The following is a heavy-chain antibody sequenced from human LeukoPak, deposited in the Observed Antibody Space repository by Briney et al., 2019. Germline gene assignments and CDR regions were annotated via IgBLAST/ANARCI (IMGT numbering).Heavy chain of an antibody. D-gene: IGHD3-10*01. CDR1: GGTFSSYA. J-gene: IGHJ3*02. CDR3: ARDPPPRELDGSGSYDDAFDI. V-gene: IGHV1-69*04. CDR2: IFPILGIA. Sequence: SVKVSRKSSGGTFSSYAFSWVRQAPGQGPGWVGRIFPILGIANYAQKFQGRVTITADKSTSTAYMELSSLRSEDTAVYYYARDPPPRELDGSGSYDDAFDIWGQGTMVTVFS.